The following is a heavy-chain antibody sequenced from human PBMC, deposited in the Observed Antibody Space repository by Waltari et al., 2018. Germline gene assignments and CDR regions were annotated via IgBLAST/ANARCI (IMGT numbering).Heavy chain of an antibody. CDR3: ARGDSYYYDSSGYYYSY. D-gene: IGHD3-22*01. CDR2: ISAYNGNT. Sequence: QVQLVQSGAEVQKPGASVKVSCKASGYTFTSYGIRWVRQAPGQGLEWMGWISAYNGNTNYAQKLQGRVTMTTDTSTSTAYMELRSLRSDDTAVYYCARGDSYYYDSSGYYYSYWGQGTLVTVSS. V-gene: IGHV1-18*01. CDR1: GYTFTSYG. J-gene: IGHJ4*02.